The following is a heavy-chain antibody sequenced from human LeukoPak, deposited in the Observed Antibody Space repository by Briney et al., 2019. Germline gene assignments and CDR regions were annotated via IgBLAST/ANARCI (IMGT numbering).Heavy chain of an antibody. D-gene: IGHD2-21*01. J-gene: IGHJ5*02. CDR1: GYSIGSDFY. V-gene: IGHV4-38-2*02. CDR2: IYRSGNT. Sequence: PSETLSLTCIVSGYSIGSDFYWGWIRQPPGKGLEWIASIYRSGNTYSNSSLKSRVSMSIDTSKNHFSLRLTSVTAADTAVYYCARHSVASPSDAWGPGTLVTVSS. CDR3: ARHSVASPSDA.